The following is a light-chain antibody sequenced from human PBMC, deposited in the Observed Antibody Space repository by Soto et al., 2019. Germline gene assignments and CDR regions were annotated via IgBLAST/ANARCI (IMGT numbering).Light chain of an antibody. V-gene: IGLV2-8*01. Sequence: QSALTQPPSASGSRGQSVTIYCTRTSNDVGDYNYVSGYQQRPGKAPKLMIYEVSKRPSGVPGRFSGSKSGNTASLTVSGLQAEDEADYYCSSYAGSSTLYVFGTGTKVTVL. CDR2: EVS. CDR3: SSYAGSSTLYV. J-gene: IGLJ1*01. CDR1: SNDVGDYNY.